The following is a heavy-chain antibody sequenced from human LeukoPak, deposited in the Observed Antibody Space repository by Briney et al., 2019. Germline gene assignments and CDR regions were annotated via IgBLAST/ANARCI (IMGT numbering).Heavy chain of an antibody. Sequence: SETLSLTCTVSGYSISSGYYWGWIRQPPGKGLEWIGSIYHSGSTYYNPSLKSRVTISVDTSKNQFSLKLSSVTAADTAVYYCARGGYYTTSSYDYWGQGTLVTVSS. J-gene: IGHJ4*02. CDR2: IYHSGST. V-gene: IGHV4-38-2*02. CDR3: ARGGYYTTSSYDY. CDR1: GYSISSGYY. D-gene: IGHD1-26*01.